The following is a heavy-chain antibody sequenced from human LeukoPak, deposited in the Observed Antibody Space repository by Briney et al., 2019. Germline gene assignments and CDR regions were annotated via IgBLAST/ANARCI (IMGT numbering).Heavy chain of an antibody. D-gene: IGHD3-22*01. CDR2: VSGGGDFT. J-gene: IGHJ6*03. CDR3: AKSVFDSSGDPYMDV. V-gene: IGHV3-23*01. Sequence: GGSLRLSCAASGFTFSSYGMSWVRQAPGKGLECVSAVSGGGDFTKYADSVKGRFTISRDNSKSTLYLQMNSLRAEDTAVYYCAKSVFDSSGDPYMDVWGKGTTVTISS. CDR1: GFTFSSYG.